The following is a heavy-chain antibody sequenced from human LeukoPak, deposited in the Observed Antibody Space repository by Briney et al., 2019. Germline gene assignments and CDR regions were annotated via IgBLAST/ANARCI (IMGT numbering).Heavy chain of an antibody. CDR1: GFTFSSYW. V-gene: IGHV3-7*01. CDR3: ARELGDTAIDY. D-gene: IGHD5-18*01. J-gene: IGHJ4*02. CDR2: IKQDGSEK. Sequence: TGGSLRLSCAASGFTFSSYWMIWVRQAPGKGLEWVANIKQDGSEKYYVDSVKGRFTISRDNAKNSLYLQLNSLRAEDTAVYYCARELGDTAIDYWGQGTLVTVSS.